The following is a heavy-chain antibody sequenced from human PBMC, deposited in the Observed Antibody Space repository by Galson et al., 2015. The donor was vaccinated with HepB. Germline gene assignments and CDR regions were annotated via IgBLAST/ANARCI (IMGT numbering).Heavy chain of an antibody. J-gene: IGHJ5*02. D-gene: IGHD3-22*01. CDR1: GFTFSDYY. CDR2: ISSSGNII. CDR3: AGGHYDSSGYHWFDP. Sequence: SLRLSCAASGFTFSDYYMSWIRQAPGKGLEWVSYISSSGNIIYYADSMKGRFTISRDNAKNSLYMQMNSLRAKDTAVYYCAGGHYDSSGYHWFDPWGQGTLVTVPS. V-gene: IGHV3-11*01.